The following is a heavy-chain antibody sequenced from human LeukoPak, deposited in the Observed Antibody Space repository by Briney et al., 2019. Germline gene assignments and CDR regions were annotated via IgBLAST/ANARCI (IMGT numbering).Heavy chain of an antibody. D-gene: IGHD2-21*02. J-gene: IGHJ4*02. CDR1: GFTFSSYG. CDR3: AKDSRGLVVVTAPDFDY. V-gene: IGHV3-30*18. Sequence: PGGSLRLSCAASGFTFSSYGMHWVRQAPGKGLEWVAVISYDGSNKYYADSVKGRFTISRDNSKNTLYLQMNSLRAEDTAVYYCAKDSRGLVVVTAPDFDYWGQGTLVTVSS. CDR2: ISYDGSNK.